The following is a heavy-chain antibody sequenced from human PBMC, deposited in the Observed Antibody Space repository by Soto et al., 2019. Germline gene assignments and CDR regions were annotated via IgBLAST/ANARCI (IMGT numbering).Heavy chain of an antibody. J-gene: IGHJ5*02. CDR3: ARLYGDYVGTWFDP. CDR2: ISPNSGNT. Sequence: GSVKVSCKASGYTFTSYDISWVRQAPGQGLEWMGIISPNSGNTNYAQKLQGRVTMTTDTSTSTAYMELSSLRSDDTAVYYCARLYGDYVGTWFDPSSQGTL. CDR1: GYTFTSYD. V-gene: IGHV1-18*04. D-gene: IGHD4-17*01.